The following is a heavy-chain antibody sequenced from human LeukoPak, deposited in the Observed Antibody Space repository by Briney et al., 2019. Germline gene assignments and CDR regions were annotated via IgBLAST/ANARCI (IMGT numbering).Heavy chain of an antibody. Sequence: GGSLRLSCAASGFTFSSYGMHWVRQAPGKGLEWVAFIRYDGSNKYYADSVKGRFTISRDNSKNTLYLQMNSLRAEDTAVYYCAKPIAAASNWFDPWGQGTLVTVSS. CDR2: IRYDGSNK. D-gene: IGHD6-13*01. J-gene: IGHJ5*02. CDR1: GFTFSSYG. V-gene: IGHV3-30*02. CDR3: AKPIAAASNWFDP.